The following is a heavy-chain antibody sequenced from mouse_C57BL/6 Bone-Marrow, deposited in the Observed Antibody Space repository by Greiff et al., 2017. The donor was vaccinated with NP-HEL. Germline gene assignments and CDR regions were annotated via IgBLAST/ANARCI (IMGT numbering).Heavy chain of an antibody. CDR3: ARSELLRWGY. CDR1: GYAFTNYL. D-gene: IGHD1-1*01. Sequence: QVQLKQSGAELVRPGTSVKVSCKASGYAFTNYLIEWVKQRPGQGLEWIGVINPGSGGTNYNEKFKGKATLTADKSSSTAYMQLSSLTSEDSAVYFCARSELLRWGYWGQGTTLTVSS. CDR2: INPGSGGT. V-gene: IGHV1-54*01. J-gene: IGHJ2*01.